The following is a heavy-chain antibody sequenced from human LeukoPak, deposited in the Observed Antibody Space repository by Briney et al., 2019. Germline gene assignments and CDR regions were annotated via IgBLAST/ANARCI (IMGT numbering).Heavy chain of an antibody. CDR3: ARDGGPGGMSEFDY. V-gene: IGHV3-7*01. Sequence: GGSLRLSCAASGFTFSGYWMTWVRQAPGKGLEWVANINHDGSETHYVDSVKGRFTISRDNAKNSVYLQMNSLRAEDTGIYYCARDGGPGGMSEFDYWGQGTLVTVSS. CDR2: INHDGSET. J-gene: IGHJ4*02. D-gene: IGHD1-26*01. CDR1: GFTFSGYW.